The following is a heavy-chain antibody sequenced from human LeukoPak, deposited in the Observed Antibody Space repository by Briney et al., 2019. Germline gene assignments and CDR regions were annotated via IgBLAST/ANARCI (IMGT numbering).Heavy chain of an antibody. J-gene: IGHJ3*02. Sequence: ASETLSLTCTVSGGSISSYYWSWIRQPPGKGLEWIGYIYYSGSTNYNPSLKSRVTISVDTSKNQFSLKLSSVTAADMAVYYCAREPHPRGLEIGAFDIWGQGTMVTVSS. D-gene: IGHD1-1*01. CDR2: IYYSGST. V-gene: IGHV4-59*01. CDR1: GGSISSYY. CDR3: AREPHPRGLEIGAFDI.